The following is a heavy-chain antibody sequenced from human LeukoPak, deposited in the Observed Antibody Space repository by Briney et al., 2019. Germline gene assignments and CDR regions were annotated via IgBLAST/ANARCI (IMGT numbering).Heavy chain of an antibody. D-gene: IGHD3-10*01. V-gene: IGHV4-4*07. CDR1: GGSISSYY. CDR3: AREEYVLLWFGELSPRSYFDY. Sequence: SETLSLTCTVSGGSISSYYWSWLRQPAGKGLEWIGRIYTSGSTNYNPSLKSRVTMSVGTSKNQFSLKLSSVTAADTAVYYCAREEYVLLWFGELSPRSYFDYWGQGTLVTVSS. CDR2: IYTSGST. J-gene: IGHJ4*02.